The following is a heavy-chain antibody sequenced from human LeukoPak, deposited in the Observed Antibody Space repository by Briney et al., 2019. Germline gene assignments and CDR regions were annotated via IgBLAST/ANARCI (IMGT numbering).Heavy chain of an antibody. J-gene: IGHJ2*01. D-gene: IGHD4-17*01. CDR1: GFTFSDYA. V-gene: IGHV3-30-3*01. CDR2: ISKDGSDK. CDR3: ARERRHGDDRYFDL. Sequence: GRSLRLSCAASGFTFSDYAMHWVRQAPGKGLEWVAVISKDGSDKYYPGSVRGRFTISRDNSKNTIYLQMDSLRAEDTAIYYCARERRHGDDRYFDLWGRGTLVTVSS.